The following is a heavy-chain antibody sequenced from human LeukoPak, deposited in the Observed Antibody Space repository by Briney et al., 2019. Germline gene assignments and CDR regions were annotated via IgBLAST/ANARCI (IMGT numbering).Heavy chain of an antibody. Sequence: SETLSLTCTVSGGSISSSSYYWGWIRQPPGKGLEWIGSIYYSGSTYYNPSLKSRVTISVDTSKNQFSLKLSSVTAADTAVYYCAKTSNIVVVPATISAYYYYMDVWGKGTTVTVSS. CDR2: IYYSGST. CDR3: AKTSNIVVVPATISAYYYYMDV. J-gene: IGHJ6*03. V-gene: IGHV4-39*01. CDR1: GGSISSSSYY. D-gene: IGHD2-2*01.